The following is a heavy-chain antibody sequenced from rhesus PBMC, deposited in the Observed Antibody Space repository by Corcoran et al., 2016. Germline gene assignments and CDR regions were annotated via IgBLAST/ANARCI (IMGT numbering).Heavy chain of an antibody. CDR1: GGSISSNY. D-gene: IGHD4-29*01. CDR2: ISGSGGST. Sequence: QLQLQESGPGLVKPSETLSLTCAVSGGSISSNYWSWLRQPPGKGLEWIGRISGSGGSTDYNPSLKSRVTFSTDTSKNQFSLKLGSVTAADTAVYYCARSWGSRYYFDYWGQGVLVTVSS. J-gene: IGHJ4*01. CDR3: ARSWGSRYYFDY. V-gene: IGHV4-173*01.